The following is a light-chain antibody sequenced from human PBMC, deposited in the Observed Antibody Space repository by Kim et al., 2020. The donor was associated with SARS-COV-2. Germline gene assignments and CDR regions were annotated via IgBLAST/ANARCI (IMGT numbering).Light chain of an antibody. J-gene: IGKJ4*01. CDR3: QQYGTSPRT. V-gene: IGKV3-20*01. CDR1: QSVSSTY. CDR2: GTS. Sequence: SPGEGATLSCRASQSVSSTYVAWYQQKSGQAPRLLIYGTSNRATGIPDRFSGSGSGTDFTLTISRLEPEDFAVYYCQQYGTSPRTFGGGTKVDIK.